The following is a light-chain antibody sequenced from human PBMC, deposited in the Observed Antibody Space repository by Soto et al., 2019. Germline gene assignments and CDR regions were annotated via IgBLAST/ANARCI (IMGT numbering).Light chain of an antibody. J-gene: IGKJ3*01. Sequence: DIVMTQSPATLSVSPGDRATLSCRGSQSVSSKLAWYQQKPGQAPRLLIYGASNRATGIPARFSGSGSGTDFTLNISSLEPEDFAVYYCQQRSNWPPIFTFGPGTKVDIK. CDR2: GAS. CDR3: QQRSNWPPIFT. CDR1: QSVSSK. V-gene: IGKV3-11*01.